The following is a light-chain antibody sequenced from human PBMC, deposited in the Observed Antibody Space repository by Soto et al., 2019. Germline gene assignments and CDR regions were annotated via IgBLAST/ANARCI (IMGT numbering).Light chain of an antibody. Sequence: IQLTQSPSTLSRSLGDRGTLTWLASQTISSWLAWYQQKPGKAPKLLSYKASTLKSGVPSRFRGSGSGTEFTLTISSLKPDDFETYYCQHYNSYSEAFGQGTKVDIK. CDR1: QTISSW. CDR3: QHYNSYSEA. CDR2: KAS. V-gene: IGKV1-5*03. J-gene: IGKJ1*01.